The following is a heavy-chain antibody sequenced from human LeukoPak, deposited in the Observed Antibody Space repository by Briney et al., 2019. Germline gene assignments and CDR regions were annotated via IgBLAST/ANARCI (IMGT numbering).Heavy chain of an antibody. CDR3: ARDSTPYDSSGYCYDY. CDR1: GFTFSAYS. Sequence: GGSLRLSCAASGFTFSAYSMNWVRQAPGKGLEWVSSISTGSSYIYYADSVKGRFTISRENAKNSLYLQMNSLRAEDTAVYYCARDSTPYDSSGYCYDYWGQGTLVTVSS. CDR2: ISTGSSYI. D-gene: IGHD3-22*01. J-gene: IGHJ4*02. V-gene: IGHV3-21*01.